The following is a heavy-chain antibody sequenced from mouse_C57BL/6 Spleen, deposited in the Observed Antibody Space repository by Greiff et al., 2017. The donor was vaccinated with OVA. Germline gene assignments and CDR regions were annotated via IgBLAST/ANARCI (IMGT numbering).Heavy chain of an antibody. Sequence: VKLMESGPELVKPGASVKISCKASGYSFTSYYIHWVKQRPGQGLEWIGWIYPGSGNTKYNEKFKGKATLTADTSSSTAYMQLSSLTSEDSAVYYCARREGYYGSDAMDYWGQGTSVTVSS. D-gene: IGHD1-1*01. CDR1: GYSFTSYY. CDR3: ARREGYYGSDAMDY. V-gene: IGHV1-66*01. J-gene: IGHJ4*01. CDR2: IYPGSGNT.